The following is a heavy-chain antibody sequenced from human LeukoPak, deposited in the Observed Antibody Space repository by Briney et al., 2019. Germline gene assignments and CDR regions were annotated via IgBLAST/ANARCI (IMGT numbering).Heavy chain of an antibody. V-gene: IGHV4-4*07. CDR2: IYTSGST. CDR3: ARGHHVVPAAINSFNWFDP. D-gene: IGHD2-2*02. Sequence: SQTLSLTCTVSGGSISSYYWSWIRQPAGKGLEWIGRIYTSGSTNYNPSLKSRVTMSVDTSKNQFSLKLSSVTAADTAVYYCARGHHVVPAAINSFNWFDPWGQGTLVTVSS. CDR1: GGSISSYY. J-gene: IGHJ5*02.